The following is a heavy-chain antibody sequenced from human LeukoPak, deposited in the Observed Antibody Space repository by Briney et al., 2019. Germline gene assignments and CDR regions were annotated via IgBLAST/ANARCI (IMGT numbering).Heavy chain of an antibody. D-gene: IGHD6-19*01. Sequence: ASVKVSXKASGYTFTGYYMHWVRQAPGQGLEWMGWINPNSGGTKYAQKFQGRVTMTRDTSISTAYMELSSLRSEDTAVYYCATWRIAVAGEYYFDYWGQGTLVTVSS. CDR2: INPNSGGT. V-gene: IGHV1-2*02. CDR1: GYTFTGYY. CDR3: ATWRIAVAGEYYFDY. J-gene: IGHJ4*02.